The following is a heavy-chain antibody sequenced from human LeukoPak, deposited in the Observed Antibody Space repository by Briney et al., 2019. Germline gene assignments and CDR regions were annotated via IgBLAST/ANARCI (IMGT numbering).Heavy chain of an antibody. CDR1: GFTFSSYG. D-gene: IGHD3-22*01. V-gene: IGHV3-30*02. CDR3: AKDRDSSGYFGYFDC. J-gene: IGHJ4*02. CDR2: IRYDGSNK. Sequence: PGGSLRLSCAPSGFTFSSYGMHWVRQAPGKGLKWVAFIRYDGSNKYYADSVKGRFTISRDNSKNTLYLQMNSLRAEDTAVYYCAKDRDSSGYFGYFDCWGQGTLVTVSS.